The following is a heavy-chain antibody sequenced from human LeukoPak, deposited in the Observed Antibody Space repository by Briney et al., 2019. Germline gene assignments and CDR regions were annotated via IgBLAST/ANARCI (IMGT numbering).Heavy chain of an antibody. CDR3: ERETQYDILTGYSHFDY. D-gene: IGHD3-9*01. CDR2: IDYSGST. J-gene: IGHJ4*02. CDR1: GGSISSGGYY. V-gene: IGHV4-31*03. Sequence: PSETLSLTCTVSGGSISSGGYYWSWIRQHPGKGLEWIGYIDYSGSTYYNPSLKSRVTISVDTSKNQFSLKLSSVTAADTAVYFFERETQYDILTGYSHFDYWGQGTLVTVSS.